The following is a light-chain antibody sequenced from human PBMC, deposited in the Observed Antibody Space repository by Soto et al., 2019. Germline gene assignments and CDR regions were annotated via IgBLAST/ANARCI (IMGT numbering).Light chain of an antibody. CDR2: DVT. Sequence: QSVLTQPASVSGSPGQSITISCTGTSSDVGTYNLVSWYQHHPGKAPKLMIYDVTRRPSGVSNRFSGSKSGNTASLTISGLQAEDEADYYCCSYAGSSTVVFGGGTKLTVL. J-gene: IGLJ2*01. V-gene: IGLV2-23*02. CDR1: SSDVGTYNL. CDR3: CSYAGSSTVV.